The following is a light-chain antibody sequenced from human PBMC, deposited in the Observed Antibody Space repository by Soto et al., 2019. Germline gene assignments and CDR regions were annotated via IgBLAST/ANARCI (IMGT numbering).Light chain of an antibody. Sequence: DIQMTQSASSLSASVGDRVTITFQASQDISNYLNLYQQKPGKAPKHLIYDASNLETGVPSRFSGSGSGTDFTFTISSLQPEDIATYYCQQYDNLPSFGGGTKVDIK. CDR1: QDISNY. CDR3: QQYDNLPS. CDR2: DAS. V-gene: IGKV1-33*01. J-gene: IGKJ4*01.